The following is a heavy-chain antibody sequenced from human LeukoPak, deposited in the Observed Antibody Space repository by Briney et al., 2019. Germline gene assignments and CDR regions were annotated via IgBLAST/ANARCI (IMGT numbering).Heavy chain of an antibody. CDR3: ASSRGYYYDSSLY. CDR2: ISYDGSNK. V-gene: IGHV3-30*03. D-gene: IGHD3-22*01. J-gene: IGHJ4*02. Sequence: GGSLRLSCAASGFTFSSYGMHWVRQAPGKGLEWVAVISYDGSNKYYADSMKGRFTISRDNSKNTLYLQMNSLRAEDTAVYYCASSRGYYYDSSLYWGQGTLVTVSS. CDR1: GFTFSSYG.